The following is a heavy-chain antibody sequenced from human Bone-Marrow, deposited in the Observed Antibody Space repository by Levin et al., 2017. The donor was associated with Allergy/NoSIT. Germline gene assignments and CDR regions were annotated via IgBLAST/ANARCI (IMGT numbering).Heavy chain of an antibody. J-gene: IGHJ4*02. D-gene: IGHD4-17*01. CDR2: IRGNGDSA. Sequence: GGSLRLSCAASGFTFSNYGMTWVRQAPGKGLEWVATIRGNGDSAYYADSVKGRFTISRDNSKDILYLQMKSLRGEDTAIYYCAIVQITTSFEYWGQGTLVTVSS. CDR3: AIVQITTSFEY. CDR1: GFTFSNYG. V-gene: IGHV3-23*01.